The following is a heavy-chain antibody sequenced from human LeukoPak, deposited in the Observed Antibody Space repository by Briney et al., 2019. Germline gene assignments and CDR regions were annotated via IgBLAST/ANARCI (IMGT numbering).Heavy chain of an antibody. J-gene: IGHJ3*02. CDR2: INHSGST. V-gene: IGHV4-34*01. D-gene: IGHD3-22*01. CDR1: GGSFSGYY. Sequence: SETLSLTCAVYGGSFSGYYWSWIRQPPGKGLEWIGEINHSGSTNYNPSLKSRVTISVDTSKNQFPLKLSSVTAADTAVYYCARGLSGSDAFDIWGQGTMDTVSS. CDR3: ARGLSGSDAFDI.